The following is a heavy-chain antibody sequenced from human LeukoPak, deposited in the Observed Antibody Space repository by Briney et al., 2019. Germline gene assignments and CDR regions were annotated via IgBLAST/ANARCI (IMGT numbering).Heavy chain of an antibody. CDR2: INPNSGGT. V-gene: IGHV1-2*02. J-gene: IGHJ4*02. Sequence: ASVKVSCKASGYTFTGYYMHWVRQAPGQGLEWMGWINPNSGGTNYAQKFQGRVTMTRDTSISTAYMGLSRLRSDDTAVYYCARLPVDTAILSLYDSSGPIDYWGQGTLVTVSS. CDR1: GYTFTGYY. D-gene: IGHD3-22*01. CDR3: ARLPVDTAILSLYDSSGPIDY.